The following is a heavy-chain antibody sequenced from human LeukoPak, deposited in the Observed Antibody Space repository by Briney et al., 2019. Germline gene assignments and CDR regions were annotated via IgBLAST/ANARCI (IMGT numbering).Heavy chain of an antibody. J-gene: IGHJ6*02. V-gene: IGHV3-48*03. CDR2: ISSSGSTI. CDR1: GFTFSNYE. D-gene: IGHD3-22*01. CDR3: AVGDSSGYYYYYFATDV. Sequence: GGSLRLSCAASGFTFSNYEMNWVRQAPGKGLEWVSYISSSGSTIYYADSVKGRFTISRDNAKNSLYLQMNSLRAEDTAVYYCAVGDSSGYYYYYFATDVWGQGTTVTVSS.